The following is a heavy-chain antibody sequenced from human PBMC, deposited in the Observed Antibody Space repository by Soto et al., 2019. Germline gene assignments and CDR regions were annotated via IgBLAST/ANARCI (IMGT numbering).Heavy chain of an antibody. Sequence: ASVKVSCKASGYTFTNYGISWVRQAPGQGLEWMGWISAYNGNTKYAQKLQGRVTMTTDTSTSTAYMELRSLRSDDTAVYYCERGVGSGSYYNQYNWFDPWGQGTLVTVSS. CDR2: ISAYNGNT. CDR1: GYTFTNYG. J-gene: IGHJ5*02. V-gene: IGHV1-18*01. CDR3: ERGVGSGSYYNQYNWFDP. D-gene: IGHD3-10*01.